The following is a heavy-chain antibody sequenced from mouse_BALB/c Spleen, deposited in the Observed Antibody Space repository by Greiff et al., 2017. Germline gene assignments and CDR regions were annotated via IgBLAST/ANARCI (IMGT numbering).Heavy chain of an antibody. CDR3: ASRDYFDY. CDR2: IDPANGNT. V-gene: IGHV14-3*02. J-gene: IGHJ2*01. D-gene: IGHD3-1*01. Sequence: VQLKQSGAELVKPGASVKLSCTASGFNIKDTYMHWVKQRPEQGLEWIGRIDPANGNTKYDPKFQGKATITADTSSNTAYLQLSSLTSEDTAVYYCASRDYFDYWGQGTTLTVSS. CDR1: GFNIKDTY.